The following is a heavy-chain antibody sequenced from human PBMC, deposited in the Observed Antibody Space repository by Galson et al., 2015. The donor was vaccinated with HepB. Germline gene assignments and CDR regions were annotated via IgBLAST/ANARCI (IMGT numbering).Heavy chain of an antibody. V-gene: IGHV3-15*07. D-gene: IGHD4-23*01. CDR1: GFTFSNAW. CDR3: TTDLLRWSIGINDY. Sequence: SLRLSCAASGFTFSNAWMNWVRQAPGKGLEWVGRIKSKTDGGTTDYAAPVKGRFTISRDDSKNTLYLQMNSLKTEDTAVYYCTTDLLRWSIGINDYWGQGTLVTVSS. CDR2: IKSKTDGGTT. J-gene: IGHJ4*02.